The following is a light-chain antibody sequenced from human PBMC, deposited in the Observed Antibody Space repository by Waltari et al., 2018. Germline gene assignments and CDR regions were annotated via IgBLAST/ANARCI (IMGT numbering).Light chain of an antibody. CDR1: SADVGAYNY. J-gene: IGLJ2*01. V-gene: IGLV2-14*01. CDR3: TSYRSSSTPVV. Sequence: QSALTQPASVSGSPGQSITISCTGPSADVGAYNYVSWYQQHPGLAPKLIIYEVNNRPFGISSRFSGSKSGNTASLTISGLQADDESHYYCTSYRSSSTPVVFGGGTKLTVL. CDR2: EVN.